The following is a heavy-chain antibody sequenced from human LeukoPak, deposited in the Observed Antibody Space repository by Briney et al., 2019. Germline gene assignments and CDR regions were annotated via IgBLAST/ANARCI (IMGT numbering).Heavy chain of an antibody. CDR1: GFTFSSYE. D-gene: IGHD2-15*01. V-gene: IGHV3-49*04. CDR3: TRAGRYCSGGSCYSFY. J-gene: IGHJ4*02. CDR2: IRSKAHGGTT. Sequence: PGGSLRLSCAASGFTFSSYEMNWVRQAPGEGLEWVGFIRSKAHGGTTEYAASVKGRFTISRDDSKSIAYLQMDSLKTEDTAVYYCTRAGRYCSGGSCYSFYWGQGTLVTVSS.